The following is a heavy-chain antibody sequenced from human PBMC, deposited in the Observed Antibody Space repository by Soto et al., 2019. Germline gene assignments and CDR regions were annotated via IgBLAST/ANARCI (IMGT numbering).Heavy chain of an antibody. CDR2: ISAYNGNT. Sequence: ASVKVSCKASGYTFTSYGISWVRQAPGQGLEWIGWISAYNGNTNYAQKLQGRVTMTTDTSTSTAYMELRSLRSDDTAVYYCARVQGLSDSSGYYAFDIWGQGTMVTVSS. J-gene: IGHJ3*02. V-gene: IGHV1-18*01. CDR3: ARVQGLSDSSGYYAFDI. CDR1: GYTFTSYG. D-gene: IGHD3-22*01.